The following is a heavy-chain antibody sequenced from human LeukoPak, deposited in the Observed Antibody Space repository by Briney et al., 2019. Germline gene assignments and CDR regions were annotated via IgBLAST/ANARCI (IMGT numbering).Heavy chain of an antibody. CDR1: GFTFRSYG. D-gene: IGHD5-24*01. CDR3: ARGREEDGYNDFDY. V-gene: IGHV3-33*01. CDR2: IWFDGSNK. Sequence: PGGSLRLSCAASGFTFRSYGMHWVRQAPGKGLEWVASIWFDGSNKYYADSVKGRLTISRDNSKDTLYLRMNGLRAEDTAVYYCARGREEDGYNDFDYWGQGTLVTVSS. J-gene: IGHJ4*02.